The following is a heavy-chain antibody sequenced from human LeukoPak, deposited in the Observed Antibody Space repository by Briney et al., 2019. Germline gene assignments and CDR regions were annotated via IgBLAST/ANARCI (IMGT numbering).Heavy chain of an antibody. J-gene: IGHJ4*02. CDR3: ARCDHAAAGSY. CDR1: GFTFSSYW. D-gene: IGHD6-13*01. CDR2: IKQDGSEI. V-gene: IGHV3-7*01. Sequence: PGGSLRLSCAASGFTFSSYWMSWVRQAPGKGLEWVANIKQDGSEIYYVDSVKGRFTISRDNAKNSLFLQMNSLRDEDTAMYYCARCDHAAAGSYWGQGTLVTVPS.